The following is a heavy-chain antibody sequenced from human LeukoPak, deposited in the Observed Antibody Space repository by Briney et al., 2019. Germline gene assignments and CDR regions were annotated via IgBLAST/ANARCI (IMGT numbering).Heavy chain of an antibody. CDR2: IFYSGST. J-gene: IGHJ4*02. Sequence: SETLSLTCTVSGGSISSYYWSWIRQPPGKGLKWIGYIFYSGSTNYNPSLKSRVTISVDTSKSQFSLNLSSVTAADTAVYYCAREKSSGWYGGDFDYWGQGTLVTVSS. V-gene: IGHV4-59*01. CDR3: AREKSSGWYGGDFDY. D-gene: IGHD6-19*01. CDR1: GGSISSYY.